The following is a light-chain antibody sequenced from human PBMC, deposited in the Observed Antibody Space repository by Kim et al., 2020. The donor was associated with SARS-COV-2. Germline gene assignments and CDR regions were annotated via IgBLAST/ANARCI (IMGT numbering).Light chain of an antibody. CDR3: SSWDDSLSGWV. CDR2: RNN. J-gene: IGLJ3*02. V-gene: IGLV1-47*01. CDR1: SSNIGSNY. Sequence: QSVLTQPPSASGTPGQRVSISCSGSSSNIGSNYVYWYQQFPGTAPKLLISRNNQRPSGVPDRFSGSESGTSASLDISGLRSEDEGDYYCSSWDDSLSGWVFGGGTQLTVL.